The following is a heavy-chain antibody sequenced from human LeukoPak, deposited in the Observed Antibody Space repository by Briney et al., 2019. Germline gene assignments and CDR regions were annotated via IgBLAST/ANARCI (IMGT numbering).Heavy chain of an antibody. CDR3: ARDGSRGNFDY. D-gene: IGHD3-16*01. CDR1: GLTFSSYW. CDR2: INSDGSST. Sequence: RGSLRLSCAASGLTFSSYWMHWVRQAPGKGLVWVSRINSDGSSTIYADYVKGRFTISRDNAKNTLYLQMDSLRAEDTAVYYCARDGSRGNFDYWGQGTLVTVSS. J-gene: IGHJ4*02. V-gene: IGHV3-74*01.